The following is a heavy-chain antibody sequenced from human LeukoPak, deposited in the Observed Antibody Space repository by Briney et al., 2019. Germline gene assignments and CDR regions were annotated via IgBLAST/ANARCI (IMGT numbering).Heavy chain of an antibody. D-gene: IGHD6-13*01. V-gene: IGHV3-21*04. CDR2: ISSSSSYI. J-gene: IGHJ4*02. CDR1: GFTFSSYS. CDR3: AKGSDRGIVAAGNLFDY. Sequence: PGGSLRLSCAASGFTFSSYSMNWVRQAPGKGLEWVSSISSSSSYIYYADSVKGRFTISRDNAKNSLYLQMNSLRDEDTAFYYCAKGSDRGIVAAGNLFDYWGQGTLVTVSS.